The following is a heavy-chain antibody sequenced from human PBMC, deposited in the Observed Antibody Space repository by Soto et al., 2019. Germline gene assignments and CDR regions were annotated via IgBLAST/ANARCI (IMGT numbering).Heavy chain of an antibody. CDR3: ARDGERDTGLNFYYYLHGMDA. Sequence: GASVKVSCKASGYTFTTYGISWVRQAPGQGLEWMGWISPYNGTTKYAEKFQGEMTMTTDTATSTAYMDLSSLRSDDTAVYYCARDGERDTGLNFYYYLHGMDAWGQGTRVTVSS. CDR1: GYTFTTYG. CDR2: ISPYNGTT. V-gene: IGHV1-18*04. J-gene: IGHJ6*02. D-gene: IGHD1-1*01.